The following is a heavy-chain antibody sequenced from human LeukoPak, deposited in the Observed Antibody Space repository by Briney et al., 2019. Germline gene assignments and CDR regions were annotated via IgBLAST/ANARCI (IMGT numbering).Heavy chain of an antibody. CDR3: AKCILSGYYKGYMDV. V-gene: IGHV3-23*01. CDR1: GFTFSSHG. D-gene: IGHD3-9*01. CDR2: ISGSGGST. J-gene: IGHJ6*03. Sequence: PAGSLRFSCAASGFTFSSHGMSWVRQAPGKGLEWVSAISGSGGSTYHADSVKGRFTSSRDNSKNTLYLQMNSLRAEDTAVYYCAKCILSGYYKGYMDVWGKGTTVTISS.